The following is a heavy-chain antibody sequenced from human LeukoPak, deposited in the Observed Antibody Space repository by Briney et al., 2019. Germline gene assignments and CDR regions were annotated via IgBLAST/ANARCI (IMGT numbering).Heavy chain of an antibody. J-gene: IGHJ5*02. CDR3: ARTQQCLATGGWYWFDT. CDR1: GFTFSNYP. D-gene: IGHD6-19*01. CDR2: IHSNGIST. V-gene: IGHV3-64*01. Sequence: PGGSLRFFCAASGFTFSNYPIHWVRQAPGKGLVFVSSIHSNGISTYYGNSVKGRFTVSRDNSKNTVYLQMGSLREEDMAVYYCARTQQCLATGGWYWFDTWGQGTLVTVSS.